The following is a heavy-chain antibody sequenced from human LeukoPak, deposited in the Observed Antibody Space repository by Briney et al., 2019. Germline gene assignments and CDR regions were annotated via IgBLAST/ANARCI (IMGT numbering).Heavy chain of an antibody. CDR3: ARLHGGGY. CDR2: IKPDGSDK. Sequence: GGSLRLSCAASGFTFSDYYMTWVRQAPGKGLQWVAVIKPDGSDKYYVDSVKGRFTISRDNAKNSLYLQMNSLRAEDTAVYYCARLHGGGYWGQGTLVTVSS. J-gene: IGHJ4*02. CDR1: GFTFSDYY. D-gene: IGHD3-16*01. V-gene: IGHV3-7*04.